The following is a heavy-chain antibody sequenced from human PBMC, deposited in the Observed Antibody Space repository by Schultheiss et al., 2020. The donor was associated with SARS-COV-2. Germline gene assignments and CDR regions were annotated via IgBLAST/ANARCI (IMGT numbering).Heavy chain of an antibody. J-gene: IGHJ5*01. CDR3: ARGYGSSWFYS. CDR1: GFNFNSQN. V-gene: IGHV3-48*02. Sequence: GGSLRLSCAASGFNFNSQNMNWVRQAPGKGLEWLAYISPTSSPIVYADSVRGRFIISSDNAKNLLFLQMNSLTDKDTAVYYCARGYGSSWFYSWGQGTLVTVSS. D-gene: IGHD6-19*01. CDR2: ISPTSSPI.